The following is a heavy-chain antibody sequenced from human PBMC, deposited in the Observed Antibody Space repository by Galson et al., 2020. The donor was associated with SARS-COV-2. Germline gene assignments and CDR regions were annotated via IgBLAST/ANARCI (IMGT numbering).Heavy chain of an antibody. D-gene: IGHD3-9*01. CDR1: GFSLSTTGVG. CDR2: IYWDDDK. V-gene: IGHV2-5*02. CDR3: AQARKFYFYGMDV. Sequence: SAPTLVNPTQTLTLTCTVPGFSLSTTGVGVGWIRQPPGKALEWLSPIYWDDDKRYRPSLKSGLTSTKDTSRNQVVLTMTNMDPVDTGTYYGAQARKFYFYGMDVWGRGTTVTVSS. J-gene: IGHJ6*04.